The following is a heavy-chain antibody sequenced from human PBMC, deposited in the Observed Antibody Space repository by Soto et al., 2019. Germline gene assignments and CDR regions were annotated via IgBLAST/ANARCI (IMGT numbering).Heavy chain of an antibody. CDR2: ISSSGSTI. D-gene: IGHD2-15*01. CDR1: GFTFSDYY. CDR3: ARQVVVVVAATPAAGWFDP. J-gene: IGHJ5*02. Sequence: QVQLLESGGGLVKPGVSLRLSCAASGFTFSDYYMSWIRQAPGKGLEWVSYISSSGSTIYYADSVKGRFTISRDNAKNSLYLQMNSLRAEDTAVYYCARQVVVVVAATPAAGWFDPWGQGTLVTVSS. V-gene: IGHV3-11*01.